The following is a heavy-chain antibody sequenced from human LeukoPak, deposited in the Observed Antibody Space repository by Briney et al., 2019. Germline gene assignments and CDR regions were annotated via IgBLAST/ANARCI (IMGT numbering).Heavy chain of an antibody. CDR1: GSTFSSYS. V-gene: IGHV3-48*01. D-gene: IGHD4-17*01. CDR2: ISSSSSTI. CDR3: ARGDYGDPNYFDY. Sequence: GGSLRLSCAASGSTFSSYSMNWVRQAPGKGLEWVSYISSSSSTIYYADSVKGRFTISRDNAKNSLYLQMNSLRAEDTAVYYCARGDYGDPNYFDYWGQGTLVTVSS. J-gene: IGHJ4*02.